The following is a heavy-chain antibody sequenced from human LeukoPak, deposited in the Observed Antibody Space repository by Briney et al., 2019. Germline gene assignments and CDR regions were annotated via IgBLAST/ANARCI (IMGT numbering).Heavy chain of an antibody. CDR3: AKVGICSSTSCSDY. D-gene: IGHD2-2*01. J-gene: IGHJ4*02. CDR2: ISYDGSNK. V-gene: IGHV3-30*18. CDR1: GFTFSSYG. Sequence: GGSLRLSCAASGFTFSSYGMHWVRQAPGKGLEWVAVISYDGSNKYYADSVKGRFTISRDNSKNTLYLQMNGQRAEDTAVYYCAKVGICSSTSCSDYLGQGTLVTVSS.